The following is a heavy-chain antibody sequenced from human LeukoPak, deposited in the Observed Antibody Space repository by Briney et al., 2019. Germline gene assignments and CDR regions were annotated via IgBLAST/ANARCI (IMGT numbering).Heavy chain of an antibody. J-gene: IGHJ4*02. D-gene: IGHD3-22*01. CDR2: IWYDGSNK. Sequence: GGSLRLSCAASGFTFSSYGMHWVRQAPGKGLEWVAVIWYDGSNKYYADSVKGRFTISRDNSKNTLYLQMNSLRAEDTAVYYCARDQYYYDSSGYYSGLVLDYWGQGTLVTVSS. V-gene: IGHV3-33*01. CDR1: GFTFSSYG. CDR3: ARDQYYYDSSGYYSGLVLDY.